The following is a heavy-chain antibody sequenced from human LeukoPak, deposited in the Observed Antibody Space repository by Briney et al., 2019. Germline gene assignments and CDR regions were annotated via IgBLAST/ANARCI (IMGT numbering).Heavy chain of an antibody. CDR2: IYYSGST. V-gene: IGHV4-59*08. Sequence: SETLSLTCTVSGGSISSYYWSWIRQPPGKGLEWIGYIYYSGSTNYNTSLKSRVTISVDTSKNQFSLKLSSVTAADTAVYYCARRGPRGAKLGYFDYWGQGTLVTVSS. CDR1: GGSISSYY. CDR3: ARRGPRGAKLGYFDY. D-gene: IGHD1-26*01. J-gene: IGHJ4*02.